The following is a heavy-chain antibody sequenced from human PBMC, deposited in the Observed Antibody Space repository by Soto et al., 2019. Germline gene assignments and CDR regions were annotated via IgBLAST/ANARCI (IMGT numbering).Heavy chain of an antibody. J-gene: IGHJ4*02. CDR2: IKSKTDGGTP. D-gene: IGHD2-15*01. CDR3: TTAYCSGGSCLGR. V-gene: IGHV3-15*01. CDR1: GFTFSNAW. Sequence: PGGSLRLSCAASGFTFSNAWMSWVRQAPGKGLEWVGRIKSKTDGGTPDYAAPVKGRFTISRDDSKNTLYLQMNSLKTEDTAVYYCTTAYCSGGSCLGRWGQGTLVTVSS.